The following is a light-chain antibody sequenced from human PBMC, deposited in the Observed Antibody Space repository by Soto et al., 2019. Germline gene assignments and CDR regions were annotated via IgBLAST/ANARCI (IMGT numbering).Light chain of an antibody. Sequence: QSVLTQPPSVSGAPGQRVTISCTGSISNIGAGYDVNWYQHVPGTAPKLLIYDNNNRPSGVPDRFSGSKSGTSASLAITGLQAEDEADYYCQSYDSGLSSYIFGTGTKVTVL. J-gene: IGLJ1*01. CDR2: DNN. CDR1: ISNIGAGYD. CDR3: QSYDSGLSSYI. V-gene: IGLV1-40*01.